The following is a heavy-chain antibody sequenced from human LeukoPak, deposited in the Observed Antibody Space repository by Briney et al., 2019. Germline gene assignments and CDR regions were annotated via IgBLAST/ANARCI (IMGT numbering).Heavy chain of an antibody. CDR2: ISYDGSRT. J-gene: IGHJ3*02. D-gene: IGHD3-22*01. CDR1: GLTFSSYG. V-gene: IGHV3-30*03. Sequence: PGGSLRLSCAAAGLTFSSYGMHWVRQAPGKGLEWVAVISYDGSRTNYIDSVKGRFTTSRGKSKTTLYLQMDSLRPEDTAVYFCARSPHNFYYDSSGYHPLDTFDMWGQGTMVTVSS. CDR3: ARSPHNFYYDSSGYHPLDTFDM.